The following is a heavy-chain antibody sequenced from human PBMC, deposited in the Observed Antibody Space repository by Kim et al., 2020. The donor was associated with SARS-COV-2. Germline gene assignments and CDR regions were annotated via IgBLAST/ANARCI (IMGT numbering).Heavy chain of an antibody. V-gene: IGHV4-31*03. Sequence: SETLSLTCTVSGGSISSGGYYWSWIRQHPGKGLEWIGYIYYSGSTYYNPSLKSRLTISVDTSKNQFSLRLSSVTAADTAVYYCARVLSGYYYMDVWGQGTTVSVFS. CDR3: ARVLSGYYYMDV. J-gene: IGHJ6*02. CDR1: GGSISSGGYY. D-gene: IGHD2-15*01. CDR2: IYYSGST.